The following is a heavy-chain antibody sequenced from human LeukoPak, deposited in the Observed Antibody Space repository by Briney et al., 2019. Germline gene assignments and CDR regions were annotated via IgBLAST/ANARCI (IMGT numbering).Heavy chain of an antibody. J-gene: IGHJ3*01. CDR2: IRYDGSIK. Sequence: GGPLRLSCAASGFTFSSYGMHWVRQAPGKGLEWVAFIRYDGSIKYFADSVKGRFTISRDNSKNTLYLQMYSLRAEDTAVYYCAKGKYYNILTGFYRRDDAFDLWGQGTMVTVSS. CDR1: GFTFSSYG. CDR3: AKGKYYNILTGFYRRDDAFDL. D-gene: IGHD3-9*01. V-gene: IGHV3-30*02.